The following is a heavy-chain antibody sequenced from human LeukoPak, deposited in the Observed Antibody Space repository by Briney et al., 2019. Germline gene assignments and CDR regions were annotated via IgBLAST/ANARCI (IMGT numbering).Heavy chain of an antibody. J-gene: IGHJ6*02. D-gene: IGHD5-18*01. CDR1: GYTFNMHS. CDR2: INPNSGGT. Sequence: ASVKVSCKASGYTFNMHSIIWVRQAPGQGLEWMGWINPNSGGTNYAQKFQGRVTMTRDTSISTAYMELSRLRSDDTAVYYCARDPVTQYYYYGMDVWGQGTTVTVSS. V-gene: IGHV1-2*02. CDR3: ARDPVTQYYYYGMDV.